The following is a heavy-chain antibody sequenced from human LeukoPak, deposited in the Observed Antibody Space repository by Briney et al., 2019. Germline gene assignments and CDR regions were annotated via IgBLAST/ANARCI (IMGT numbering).Heavy chain of an antibody. CDR3: AGSYSGWFDP. CDR2: IYHSGST. Sequence: PSETLSLTCAVSGGSISSGGYSWSWIRQPPGKGLEWIGYIYHSGSTYYNPSLKSRVTISVDRSKNQFSLKLSSVTAADTAVYYCAGSYSGWFDPWGQGTLVPVSS. J-gene: IGHJ5*02. D-gene: IGHD1-26*01. V-gene: IGHV4-30-2*01. CDR1: GGSISSGGYS.